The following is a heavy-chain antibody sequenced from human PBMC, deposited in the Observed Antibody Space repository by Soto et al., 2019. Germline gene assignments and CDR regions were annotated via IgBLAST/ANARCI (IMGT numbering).Heavy chain of an antibody. V-gene: IGHV1-8*01. CDR3: VKGPRNWGFDY. J-gene: IGHJ4*02. D-gene: IGHD7-27*01. CDR1: EYTFINYD. CDR2: MNPSNGNT. Sequence: ASVKVSCKPSEYTFINYDINWVRQTSGQGLEWMGWMNPSNGNTGYAQKFQGRVAMTRSTSVSTAYMELSSLTSEDTAVYYCVKGPRNWGFDYWGQGTLVTVSS.